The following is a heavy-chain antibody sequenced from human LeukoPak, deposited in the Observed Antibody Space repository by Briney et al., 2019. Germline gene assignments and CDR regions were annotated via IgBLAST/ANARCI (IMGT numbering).Heavy chain of an antibody. D-gene: IGHD2-15*01. CDR1: GYTFTSYA. V-gene: IGHV1-3*01. CDR3: ARGVVVVAAVDY. Sequence: ASVRVSCKASGYTFTSYAMHWVRQAPGQRLEWMGWINAGNGNTKYSQKFQGRVTITRDTSASTAYVELSSLRSEDTAVYYCARGVVVVAAVDYWGQGTLVTVSS. J-gene: IGHJ4*02. CDR2: INAGNGNT.